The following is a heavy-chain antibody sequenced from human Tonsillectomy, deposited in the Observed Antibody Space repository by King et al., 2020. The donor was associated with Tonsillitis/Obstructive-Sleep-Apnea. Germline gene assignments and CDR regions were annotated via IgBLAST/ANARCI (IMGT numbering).Heavy chain of an antibody. J-gene: IGHJ4*02. V-gene: IGHV1-46*01. D-gene: IGHD2-15*01. Sequence: QAQLVQSGAEVKKPGASVKVSCKASGYTFTRNYVHWVRQAPGQGLEWRGIINPSDGITTYAKKFQGRVTMTTDTSTSTVNMELSSLRAEDTAVYYCVRDDKDGRHLDYWGQGSLVSVSS. CDR2: INPSDGIT. CDR3: VRDDKDGRHLDY. CDR1: GYTFTRNY.